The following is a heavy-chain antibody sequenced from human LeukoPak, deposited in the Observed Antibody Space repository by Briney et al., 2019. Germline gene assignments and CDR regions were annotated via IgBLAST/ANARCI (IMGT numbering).Heavy chain of an antibody. CDR3: ARAYSSYPYYFDS. V-gene: IGHV4-59*01. D-gene: IGHD3-16*02. CDR1: GGSISTFY. Sequence: PSETLSLTCTVSGGSISTFYWTWIRQPPEKGLEWIGSIYYSGTTNYNPSLKSRVTISVDTSKNQFFLMVSSVAAADTAVYYCARAYSSYPYYFDSWGQGTLVTVSS. J-gene: IGHJ4*02. CDR2: IYYSGTT.